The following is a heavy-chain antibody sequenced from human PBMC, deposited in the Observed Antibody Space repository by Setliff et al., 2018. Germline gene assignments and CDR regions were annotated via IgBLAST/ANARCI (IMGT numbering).Heavy chain of an antibody. V-gene: IGHV3-11*01. D-gene: IGHD2-2*03. CDR1: GFTFSDYY. J-gene: IGHJ5*02. CDR2: ITSSGTTT. Sequence: GGSLRLSCAASGFTFSDYYMSWIRQAPGKGLEWVSYITSSGTTTFYTDSVKGRFAISRDNARNSLYLQMNSLRVEDTAVYYCARDGYPGTSWGQGTLVTV. CDR3: ARDGYPGTS.